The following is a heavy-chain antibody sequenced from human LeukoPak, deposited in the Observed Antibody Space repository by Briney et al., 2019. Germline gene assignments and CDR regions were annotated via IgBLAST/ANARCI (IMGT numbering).Heavy chain of an antibody. CDR1: GGSFSGYY. Sequence: NTSETLSLTCAVYGGSFSGYYWSWIRQPPGKGLEWIGVINHSGSTNYNPSLKSRVTISVDTSKNQFSLKLSSVTAADTAVYYCARGYDILTGYYLGNWFDPWGQGTLVTVSS. J-gene: IGHJ5*02. D-gene: IGHD3-9*01. CDR3: ARGYDILTGYYLGNWFDP. CDR2: INHSGST. V-gene: IGHV4-34*01.